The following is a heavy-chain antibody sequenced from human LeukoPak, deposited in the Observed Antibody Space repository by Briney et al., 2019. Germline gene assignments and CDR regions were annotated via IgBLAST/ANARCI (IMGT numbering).Heavy chain of an antibody. Sequence: SGGSLRLSCAASGFTFSSYGMHWVRQAPGKGLEWVAVISYDGSNKYYADSVKGRFTISRDNSKNTLYLQMNSLRAEDTAVYYCAKDPGKWLVLRIYYYYYGMDVWGQGTTVTVSS. CDR3: AKDPGKWLVLRIYYYYYGMDV. D-gene: IGHD6-19*01. J-gene: IGHJ6*02. CDR2: ISYDGSNK. V-gene: IGHV3-30*18. CDR1: GFTFSSYG.